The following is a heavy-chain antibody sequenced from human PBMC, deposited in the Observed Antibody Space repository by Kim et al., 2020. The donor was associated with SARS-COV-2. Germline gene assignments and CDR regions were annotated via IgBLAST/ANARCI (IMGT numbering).Heavy chain of an antibody. J-gene: IGHJ4*02. CDR1: GYTFTSYY. Sequence: ASVKVSCKASGYTFTSYYMHWGRQAPGQGLEWMGIINPSGGSTSYAQKFQGRVTMTRDTSTSTVYMELSSLRPEDTAVYYCARDHSSGWSEFDYWGQGTLVTVSS. CDR3: ARDHSSGWSEFDY. D-gene: IGHD6-19*01. CDR2: INPSGGST. V-gene: IGHV1-46*01.